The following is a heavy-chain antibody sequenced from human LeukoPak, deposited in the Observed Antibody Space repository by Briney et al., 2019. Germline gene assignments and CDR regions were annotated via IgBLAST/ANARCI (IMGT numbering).Heavy chain of an antibody. V-gene: IGHV5-51*01. CDR1: GYSFTSYW. CDR3: ARRPNWPYYFDY. Sequence: GESLKTSCKGSGYSFTSYWIGWVRQMPGKGLEWMGIIHPGDSDTRYSPSFQGQVTISADKSISTAYLQWSSLKASDTAMYYCARRPNWPYYFDYWGQATLVTVSS. D-gene: IGHD7-27*01. CDR2: IHPGDSDT. J-gene: IGHJ4*02.